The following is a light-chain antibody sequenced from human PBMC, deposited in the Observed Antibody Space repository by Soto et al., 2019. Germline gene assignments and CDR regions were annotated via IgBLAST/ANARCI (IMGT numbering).Light chain of an antibody. CDR1: QTVRNNY. CDR2: DAS. J-gene: IGKJ1*01. V-gene: IGKV3-20*01. CDR3: QQYGTSPRT. Sequence: EFVLTQSPGTLSWSPGERATLSCRASQTVRNNYLAWYQQKPGQAPRLLIYDASSRATGIPDRFSGGGSGTDFTLTISRLEPEDFAVYYCQQYGTSPRTFGQGTKVDIK.